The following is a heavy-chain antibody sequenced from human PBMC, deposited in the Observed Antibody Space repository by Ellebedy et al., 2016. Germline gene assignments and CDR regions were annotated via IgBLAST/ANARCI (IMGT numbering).Heavy chain of an antibody. CDR2: INSDGSAT. V-gene: IGHV3-74*01. D-gene: IGHD5-12*01. J-gene: IGHJ3*02. CDR3: VRPRSGYSALDAFDI. Sequence: GESLKISCAASGFNFNIYWMHWVRQVPGKGLVWVSRINSDGSATIYADSVKGRFTLSRDNAKNTLSLQMNSLRAEDTAVYYCVRPRSGYSALDAFDIWGQGTMVTVSS. CDR1: GFNFNIYW.